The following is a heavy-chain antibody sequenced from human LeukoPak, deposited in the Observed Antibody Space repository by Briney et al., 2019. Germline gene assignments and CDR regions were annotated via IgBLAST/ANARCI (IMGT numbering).Heavy chain of an antibody. CDR1: GGSISSYY. Sequence: PSETLSLTCTASGGSISSYYWSWIRQPPEKGLEWIGYIYYSGSTNYNPSLKSRVTISVDTSKNQFSLKLSSVTAADTAVYYCARGRGSGSYYFDYWGQGTLVTVSS. J-gene: IGHJ4*02. V-gene: IGHV4-59*01. D-gene: IGHD1-26*01. CDR2: IYYSGST. CDR3: ARGRGSGSYYFDY.